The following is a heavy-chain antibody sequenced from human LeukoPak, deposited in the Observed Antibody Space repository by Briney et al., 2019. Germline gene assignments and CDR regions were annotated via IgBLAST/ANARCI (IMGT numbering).Heavy chain of an antibody. J-gene: IGHJ6*02. CDR1: GGSISSSNW. D-gene: IGHD3-3*01. Sequence: SGTLSLTCAVSGGSISSSNWWSWVRQPPGKGLEWIGEIYHSGSTNYNPSLKSRVTISVDKSKNQFSLKLSSVTAADTAVYYCVSSSGDYYDFWSGYLAHYYYGMDVWGQGTTVTVSS. CDR3: VSSSGDYYDFWSGYLAHYYYGMDV. CDR2: IYHSGST. V-gene: IGHV4-4*02.